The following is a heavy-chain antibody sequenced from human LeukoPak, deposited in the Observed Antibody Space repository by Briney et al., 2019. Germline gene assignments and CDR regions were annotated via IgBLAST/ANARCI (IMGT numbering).Heavy chain of an antibody. CDR3: ARGLWFIPDY. V-gene: IGHV4-39*02. Sequence: SETLSLTCTVSGGSISGSSYYWGWIRQPPGKGLEWIGSIYYSGSTYYNPSPKSRVTISVDTSKNQFSLKLNSVTAADTAVYYCARGLWFIPDYWGQGTLVTVSS. J-gene: IGHJ4*02. CDR1: GGSISGSSYY. CDR2: IYYSGST. D-gene: IGHD3-9*01.